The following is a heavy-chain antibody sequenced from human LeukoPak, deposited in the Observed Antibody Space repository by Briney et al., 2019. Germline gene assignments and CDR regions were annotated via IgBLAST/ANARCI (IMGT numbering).Heavy chain of an antibody. CDR3: AKKGSSTWYHFDY. Sequence: GGSLRLSCAASGFTFSNYGMHWVRQAPGKGLEWVAFIRYDGGNKNYADSVKGRFTTPRDNSKNTLYLQMNSLRAEDTAVYYCAKKGSSTWYHFDYWGQGALVTVSS. CDR2: IRYDGGNK. CDR1: GFTFSNYG. D-gene: IGHD6-13*01. J-gene: IGHJ4*02. V-gene: IGHV3-30*02.